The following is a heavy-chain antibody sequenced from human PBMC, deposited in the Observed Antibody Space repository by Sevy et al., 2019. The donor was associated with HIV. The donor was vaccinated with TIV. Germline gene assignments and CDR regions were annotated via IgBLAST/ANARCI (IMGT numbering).Heavy chain of an antibody. Sequence: GGSLRLSCTASGFTFSNFGIHWVRQAPGKGLEWVTLMWYDGNNKYYADSVKGRFTISRDTPKNTGYLQMNNLRAEDTAVYYCARGPSLIVAGAAGYLDYWGQGTLVTVSS. CDR2: MWYDGNNK. D-gene: IGHD3-16*02. V-gene: IGHV3-33*08. CDR1: GFTFSNFG. J-gene: IGHJ4*02. CDR3: ARGPSLIVAGAAGYLDY.